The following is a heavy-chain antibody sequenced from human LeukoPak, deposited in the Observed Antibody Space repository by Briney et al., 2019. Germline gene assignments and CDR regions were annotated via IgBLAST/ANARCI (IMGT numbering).Heavy chain of an antibody. Sequence: GGSLRLSCAASGFTFSSYGMHWVRQAPGKGLVCVSRINTDGSTTTYADSVKGRFTISRDNAKNTLYLQMNSLRAEDTAVYYCARAGRYSGAGDYWGQGTLVTVSS. D-gene: IGHD3-9*01. CDR2: INTDGSTT. V-gene: IGHV3-74*03. J-gene: IGHJ4*02. CDR1: GFTFSSYG. CDR3: ARAGRYSGAGDY.